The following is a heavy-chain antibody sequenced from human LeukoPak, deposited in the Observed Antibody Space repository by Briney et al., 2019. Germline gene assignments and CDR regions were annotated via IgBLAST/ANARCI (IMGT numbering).Heavy chain of an antibody. D-gene: IGHD5-24*01. Sequence: GGSLRLSCAASGFTFDDYAMHWVRQAPGKGLEWVSGISWNSGSIGYADSVKGRFTISRDNAKNSLYLQMNSLRAEDAALYYCAKDIKGMATITPGMDVWGKGTTVTISS. CDR1: GFTFDDYA. CDR3: AKDIKGMATITPGMDV. J-gene: IGHJ6*04. CDR2: ISWNSGSI. V-gene: IGHV3-9*01.